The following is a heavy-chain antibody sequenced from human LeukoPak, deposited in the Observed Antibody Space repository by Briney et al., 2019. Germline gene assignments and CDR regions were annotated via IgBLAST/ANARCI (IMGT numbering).Heavy chain of an antibody. CDR3: VREYLHDSISAEYFQH. CDR1: GGSFSGYY. V-gene: IGHV4-34*01. CDR2: INHSGST. Sequence: SETLSLTCAVYGGSFSGYYWSWICQPPGKGLEWIGEINHSGSTNYNPSLKSRVTISVDTSKNQFSLKLSSVTAADTAVYYCVREYLHDSISAEYFQHWGQGTLVTVSS. J-gene: IGHJ1*01. D-gene: IGHD3-22*01.